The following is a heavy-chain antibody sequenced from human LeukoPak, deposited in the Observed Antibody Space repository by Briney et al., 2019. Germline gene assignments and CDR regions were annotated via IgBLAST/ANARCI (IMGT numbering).Heavy chain of an antibody. V-gene: IGHV3-9*01. J-gene: IGHJ4*02. CDR1: GFTFDDYA. CDR3: AKVGQLVTPFLDY. Sequence: GGSLRLSCAVSGFTFDDYAMHWVRQVPGKGLEWVSGINWNSDSIGYADSVKGRFTISRDNSKNTLYLQMNSLRAEDTAVYYCAKVGQLVTPFLDYWGQGTLVTVSS. CDR2: INWNSDSI. D-gene: IGHD6-13*01.